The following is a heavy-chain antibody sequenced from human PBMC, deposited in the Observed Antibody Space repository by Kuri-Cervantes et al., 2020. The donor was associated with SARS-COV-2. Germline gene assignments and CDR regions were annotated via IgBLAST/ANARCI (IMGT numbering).Heavy chain of an antibody. CDR2: ISAYNGNT. J-gene: IGHJ6*02. CDR3: ARRVVRGVIPYCYYGMDV. CDR1: GYSFINYA. V-gene: IGHV1-18*01. D-gene: IGHD3-10*01. Sequence: ASVKVSCKASGYSFINYAIHWVRQAPGQRLEWMGWISAYNGNTNYAQKLQGRVTMTTDTSTSTAYMELRSLRSDDTAVYYCARRVVRGVIPYCYYGMDVWGQGTTVTVSS.